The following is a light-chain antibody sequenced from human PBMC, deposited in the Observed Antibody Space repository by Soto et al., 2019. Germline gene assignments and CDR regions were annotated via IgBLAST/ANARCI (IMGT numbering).Light chain of an antibody. J-gene: IGLJ2*01. CDR2: EDS. CDR3: QSFGSSNHVV. V-gene: IGLV6-57*03. CDR1: SGSIATNY. Sequence: NFMLTQPHSVSESPGKTVTISCTRSSGSIATNYVQRYQQRPGRAPTIVIFEDSERPSGVPDWFSGSFDSSSNSASLTISGLKTEDEDDYYCQSFGSSNHVVFGGGTKLTVL.